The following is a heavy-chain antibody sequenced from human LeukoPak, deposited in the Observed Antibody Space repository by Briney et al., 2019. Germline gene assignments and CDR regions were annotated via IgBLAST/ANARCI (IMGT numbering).Heavy chain of an antibody. D-gene: IGHD2-2*01. J-gene: IGHJ4*02. CDR3: VKGYCSSISCSLIDY. V-gene: IGHV3-64D*06. CDR2: ISSNGGST. Sequence: GGSLRLSCSASGSTLSRYGMHWVRQAPGKGLEYVSGISSNGGSTNYADSVKGRFTISRDNSKNTPHLQMSSLRAEDTAVYYCVKGYCSSISCSLIDYGGQGTLVTVSS. CDR1: GSTLSRYG.